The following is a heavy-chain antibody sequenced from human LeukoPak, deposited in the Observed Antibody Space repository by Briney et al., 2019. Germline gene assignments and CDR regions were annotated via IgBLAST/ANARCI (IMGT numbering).Heavy chain of an antibody. CDR1: GYTFTSYY. CDR3: ARGYYDSSGYFGSRYYYYYGMDV. V-gene: IGHV1-46*01. D-gene: IGHD3-22*01. Sequence: GASVKVSCKASGYTFTSYYMHWVRQAPGQGLEWMGIINPSGGSTSYAQKFQGRVTMTRDTSTSTVYMELSSLRSEDTAVYYCARGYYDSSGYFGSRYYYYYGMDVWGQGTTVTVSS. CDR2: INPSGGST. J-gene: IGHJ6*02.